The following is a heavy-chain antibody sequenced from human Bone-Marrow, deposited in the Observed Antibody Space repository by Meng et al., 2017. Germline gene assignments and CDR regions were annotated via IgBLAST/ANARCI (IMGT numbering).Heavy chain of an antibody. D-gene: IGHD5-18*01. V-gene: IGHV1-18*04. CDR2: ISTSNGNT. CDR1: GYTFISLG. Sequence: ASVKVTCKASGYTFISLGINWMRQAPGQGLEWMGWISTSNGNTNYAQNLQGRGTMTTDTSTTTAYMELRSLRSDDTAMYYCVREYSHYRKGAFDIWGQGTMVTVSS. J-gene: IGHJ3*02. CDR3: VREYSHYRKGAFDI.